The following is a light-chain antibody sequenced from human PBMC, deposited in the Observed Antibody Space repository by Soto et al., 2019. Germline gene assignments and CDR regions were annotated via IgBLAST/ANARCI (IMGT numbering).Light chain of an antibody. V-gene: IGKV3-15*01. CDR2: GAS. Sequence: EIVMTQSPATLSVSPGERATLSCRASQSVGSNLAWYQQKPGQAPRLLIYGASTRATGIPTRFSGSGSGTEFTLTVNSLQSEDFAVYYCQQYKSWPPETFGQGTKVEIK. CDR3: QQYKSWPPET. J-gene: IGKJ1*01. CDR1: QSVGSN.